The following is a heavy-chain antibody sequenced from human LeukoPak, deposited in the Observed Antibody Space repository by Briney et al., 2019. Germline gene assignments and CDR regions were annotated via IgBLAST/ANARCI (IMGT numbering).Heavy chain of an antibody. Sequence: PGGSLRLSCAASGFTLSNDWTHWVRQAPGEGLVWVSRIDEHGTTIDYADSVRDRFTISRDNAKNTLYLHMNSLRAEDTAMYYCARDVGGAGSHWGQGSLVTVSS. D-gene: IGHD3-10*01. CDR2: IDEHGTTI. CDR3: ARDVGGAGSH. V-gene: IGHV3-74*01. CDR1: GFTLSNDW. J-gene: IGHJ4*02.